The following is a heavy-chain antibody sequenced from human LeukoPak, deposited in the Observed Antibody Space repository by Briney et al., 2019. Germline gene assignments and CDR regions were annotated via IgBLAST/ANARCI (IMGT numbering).Heavy chain of an antibody. J-gene: IGHJ4*02. D-gene: IGHD2-2*02. CDR3: ARGPSNRGYCSNTSCYNPFDY. Sequence: ASVKVSCKASGYTFTSYYMHWVRQAPGQGLEWMGIINPSGGSASYAQKFQGRVTMTRDTSISTAYMELSRLRSDDTAVYYCARGPSNRGYCSNTSCYNPFDYWGQGTLVTVSS. CDR2: INPSGGSA. CDR1: GYTFTSYY. V-gene: IGHV1-46*01.